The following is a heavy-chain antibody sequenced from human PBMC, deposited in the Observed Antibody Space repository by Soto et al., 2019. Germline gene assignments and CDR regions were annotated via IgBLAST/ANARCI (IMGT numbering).Heavy chain of an antibody. CDR3: ARYFVIAAAAYFDY. D-gene: IGHD6-13*01. Sequence: QVQLQESGPGLVKPSGTLSLTCAVSGGSISSSNWWSWVRQPPGKGLEWIGEMYHSGSTNYNPSLKSRVTISVDKSTNQFSLKLSSVTAAYTAVYYCARYFVIAAAAYFDYWGQGTLVTVSS. J-gene: IGHJ4*02. CDR1: GGSISSSNW. V-gene: IGHV4-4*02. CDR2: MYHSGST.